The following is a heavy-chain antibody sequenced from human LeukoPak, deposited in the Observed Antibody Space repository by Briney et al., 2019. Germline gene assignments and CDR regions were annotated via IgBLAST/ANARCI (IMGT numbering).Heavy chain of an antibody. V-gene: IGHV3-30*01. Sequence: PGRSLRLSCAASGFTFNAYAMHWVRQAPGKGLEWVAVVSNDGRDKHCADSVKGRFTISRDNSENTLYLQMNTLRAEDTAVYYCARDRNSPAKYYFDYWGQGTLVTVSS. CDR2: VSNDGRDK. D-gene: IGHD2-15*01. J-gene: IGHJ4*02. CDR1: GFTFNAYA. CDR3: ARDRNSPAKYYFDY.